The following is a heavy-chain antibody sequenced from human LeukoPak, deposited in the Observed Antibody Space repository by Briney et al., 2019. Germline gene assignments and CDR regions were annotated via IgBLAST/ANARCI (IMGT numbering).Heavy chain of an antibody. CDR2: INHSGST. V-gene: IGHV4-34*01. Sequence: SETLSLTCAVYGGSFSGYYWSWIRQPPGKGLEWIGEINHSGSTNYNPSLKSRVTISVDTSKNQFSLKLSSVTAADTAVYYCARGDTLLDYWGQGTLVTVPS. CDR1: GGSFSGYY. CDR3: ARGDTLLDY. D-gene: IGHD2-2*02. J-gene: IGHJ4*02.